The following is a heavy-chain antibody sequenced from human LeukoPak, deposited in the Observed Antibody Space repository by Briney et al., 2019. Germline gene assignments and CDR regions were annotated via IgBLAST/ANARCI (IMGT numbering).Heavy chain of an antibody. CDR2: ISAYNGYT. Sequence: ASVKVSCKASGYIFSNYDISWVRQAPGQGLEWMGWISAYNGYTNSAQKFQARVTMTTDTFTSTAYMELRSLRSDDTAVYYCARDDKYGMDVWGQGTTVIVSS. CDR1: GYIFSNYD. J-gene: IGHJ6*02. V-gene: IGHV1-18*01. CDR3: ARDDKYGMDV.